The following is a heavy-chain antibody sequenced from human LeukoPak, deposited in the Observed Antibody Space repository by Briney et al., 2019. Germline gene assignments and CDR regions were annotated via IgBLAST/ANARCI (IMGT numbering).Heavy chain of an antibody. CDR1: GFTFSSYE. D-gene: IGHD1-7*01. CDR2: ISSSGTTI. Sequence: PGGSLRLSCAASGFTFSSYEMNWVRQATGKGLEWVTYISSSGTTIYYADSVKGRFTISRDNAKNSLYLQMNSLRAEDTAVYYCARAGWNYMGYFDYWGQGTLVTVSS. V-gene: IGHV3-48*03. J-gene: IGHJ4*02. CDR3: ARAGWNYMGYFDY.